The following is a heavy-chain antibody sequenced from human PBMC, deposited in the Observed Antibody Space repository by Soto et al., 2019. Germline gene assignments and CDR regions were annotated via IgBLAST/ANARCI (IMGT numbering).Heavy chain of an antibody. Sequence: GGSLRLSCAASGFTFDDYAMHWVRQAPGKGLEWVSGISWNSGRIAYADSVKGRFTISRDNSKNTLYLQMNSLRAEDTAVYYCTKGVVVITSYFQHWGQGTLVTVSS. J-gene: IGHJ1*01. CDR3: TKGVVVITSYFQH. CDR1: GFTFDDYA. V-gene: IGHV3-9*01. D-gene: IGHD3-22*01. CDR2: ISWNSGRI.